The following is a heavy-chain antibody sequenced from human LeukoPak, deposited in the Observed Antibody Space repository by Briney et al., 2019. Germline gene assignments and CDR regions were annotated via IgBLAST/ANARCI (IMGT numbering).Heavy chain of an antibody. J-gene: IGHJ4*02. CDR1: GFTFSEYD. Sequence: GGSLRLSCSASGFTFSEYDMNWVRQAPGKGLEWVSSISGLSSYTYYGESVKGRFSISRDNAKNSLYLQMNSLGAEDTATYYCRRAFPPLRTSSAGDLWGQGILVTVSS. D-gene: IGHD3-16*01. V-gene: IGHV3-21*01. CDR2: ISGLSSYT. CDR3: RRAFPPLRTSSAGDL.